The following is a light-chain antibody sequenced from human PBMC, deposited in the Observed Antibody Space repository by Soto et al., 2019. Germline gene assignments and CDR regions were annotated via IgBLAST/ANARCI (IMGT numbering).Light chain of an antibody. V-gene: IGKV3-15*01. J-gene: IGKJ1*01. CDR3: QQYYDWPQT. CDR2: GAS. CDR1: QRIGSN. Sequence: EIVLTQSPVTLSVSPGERATLSCTTSQRIGSNLAWYQQKPGQAPRLLIYGASTRATGIPDTFSGTGSATAFTLTISSLQSDDVAVYYCQQYYDWPQTFGQGTKVEIK.